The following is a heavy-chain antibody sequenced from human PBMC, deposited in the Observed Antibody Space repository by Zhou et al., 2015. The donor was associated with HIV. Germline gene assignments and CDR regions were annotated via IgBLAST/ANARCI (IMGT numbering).Heavy chain of an antibody. J-gene: IGHJ4*02. CDR3: ARVGGKYGGNSKGHYFDY. CDR2: IIPIFGTA. CDR1: GGTFSSYA. D-gene: IGHD4-23*01. Sequence: QVQLVQSGAEVKKPGSSVKVSCKASGGTFSSYAISWVRQAPGQGLEWMGGIIPIFGTANYAQKFQGRVTITADESTSTAYMELSSLRSEDTAVYYCARVGGKYGGNSKGHYFDYWGQGTLVTVSS. V-gene: IGHV1-69*01.